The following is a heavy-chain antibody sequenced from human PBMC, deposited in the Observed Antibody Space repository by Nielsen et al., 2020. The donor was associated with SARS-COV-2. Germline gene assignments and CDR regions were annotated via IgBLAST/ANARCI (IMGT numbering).Heavy chain of an antibody. CDR1: GFTFSSYS. V-gene: IGHV3-21*04. Sequence: GGSLRLPCAASGFTFSSYSMNWVRQAPGKGLEWVSSISSSSSYIYYADSVKGRFTISRDNSKNTLYLQMNSLRAEDTAVYYCAKDKGYYYGMDVWGQGTTVTVSS. CDR3: AKDKGYYYGMDV. CDR2: ISSSSSYI. J-gene: IGHJ6*02.